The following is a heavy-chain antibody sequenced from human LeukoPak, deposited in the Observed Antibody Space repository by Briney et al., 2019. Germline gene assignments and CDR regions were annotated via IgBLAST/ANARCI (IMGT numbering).Heavy chain of an antibody. CDR1: GGTFSSYA. D-gene: IGHD3-16*01. Sequence: ASVKVSCKASGGTFSSYAISWVRQAPGQGLEWMGRIIPILGIANYAQKFQGRVTITADKSTSTAYMELSSLRSEDTAVYYCATYWGPRDYYYYGMDVWGQGTTVTVSS. CDR2: IIPILGIA. V-gene: IGHV1-69*04. J-gene: IGHJ6*02. CDR3: ATYWGPRDYYYYGMDV.